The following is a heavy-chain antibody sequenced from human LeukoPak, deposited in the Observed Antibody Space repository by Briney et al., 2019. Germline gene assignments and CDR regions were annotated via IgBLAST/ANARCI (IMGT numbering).Heavy chain of an antibody. J-gene: IGHJ2*01. V-gene: IGHV4-34*01. Sequence: SETLSLTCAVYGGSFSGYYWSWIRQPPGKGLEWIGEINHSGSTNYNPSLKSRVTISVDTYKNQFSLKLSSVTAADTAVYYCARATIPYDSSGYYYLDWYFDLWGRCTLVTVSS. D-gene: IGHD3-22*01. CDR2: INHSGST. CDR3: ARATIPYDSSGYYYLDWYFDL. CDR1: GGSFSGYY.